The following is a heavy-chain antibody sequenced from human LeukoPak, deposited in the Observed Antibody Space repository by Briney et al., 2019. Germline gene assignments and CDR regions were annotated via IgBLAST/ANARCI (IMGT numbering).Heavy chain of an antibody. J-gene: IGHJ4*02. V-gene: IGHV4-39*01. Sequence: SETLSLTCTVSGGSISTNSYYWGWIRQPPGKGLEWIGSIYHSGSTYYNPSLKSRVTISVDTSKNQFSLKLSSVTAADTAVYYCARGRRSGWYTTAAGVYFDYWGQGTLVTVSS. CDR1: GGSISTNSYY. CDR2: IYHSGST. D-gene: IGHD6-19*01. CDR3: ARGRRSGWYTTAAGVYFDY.